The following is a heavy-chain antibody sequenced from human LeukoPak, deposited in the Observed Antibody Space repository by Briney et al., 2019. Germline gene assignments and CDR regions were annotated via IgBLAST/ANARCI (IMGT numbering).Heavy chain of an antibody. D-gene: IGHD6-13*01. V-gene: IGHV1-2*02. CDR2: INPNSGGT. J-gene: IGHJ3*02. CDR1: GYTFTGYY. Sequence: ASVKVSCKASGYTFTGYYMHWVRQAPGQGLEWMGWINPNSGGTNYARKFQGRVTMTRDTSISTAYMELSRLRSDDTAVYYCAASIAAAGDGSAFDIWGQGTMVTVSS. CDR3: AASIAAAGDGSAFDI.